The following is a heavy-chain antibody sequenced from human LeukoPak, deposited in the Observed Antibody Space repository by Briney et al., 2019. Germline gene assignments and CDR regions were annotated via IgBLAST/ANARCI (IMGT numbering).Heavy chain of an antibody. CDR2: ISSSSSYI. J-gene: IGHJ4*02. Sequence: PGGSLRLSCAASGFTFSSYAMSWVRQAPGKGLEWVSSISSSSSYIYYADSVKSRFTISRDNAKNSLYLQMNSLRAEDTAVYYCAVGMWFGELPNFDYWGQGTLVTVSS. CDR1: GFTFSSYA. CDR3: AVGMWFGELPNFDY. V-gene: IGHV3-21*01. D-gene: IGHD3-10*01.